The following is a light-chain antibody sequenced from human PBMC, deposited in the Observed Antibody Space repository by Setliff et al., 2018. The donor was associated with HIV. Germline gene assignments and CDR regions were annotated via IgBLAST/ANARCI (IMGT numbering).Light chain of an antibody. CDR2: GYT. J-gene: IGLJ1*01. V-gene: IGLV1-40*01. CDR3: QSYDSSLSGFYV. CDR1: SSNIGAGYD. Sequence: QSVLTQPPSVSGAPGQRVTISCTGSSSNIGAGYDVHWYQQLPGTAPKLLIYGYTNRASGVPDRFSGSRSGASASLAITGLQAEDEADYYCQSYDSSLSGFYVFGTGTKVTV.